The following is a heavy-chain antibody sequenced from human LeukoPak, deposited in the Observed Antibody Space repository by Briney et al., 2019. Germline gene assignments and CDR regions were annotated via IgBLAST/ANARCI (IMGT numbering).Heavy chain of an antibody. Sequence: SETLSPTCAVSGYSISSGYYWGWIRQPPGKGLEWIGSIYHSGSTYYNPSLKSRVTISVDTSKNQFSLKLSPVTAADTAVYYCARGARWSPLTYYFDYWGQGTLVTVSS. V-gene: IGHV4-38-2*01. CDR1: GYSISSGYY. D-gene: IGHD4-23*01. J-gene: IGHJ4*02. CDR3: ARGARWSPLTYYFDY. CDR2: IYHSGST.